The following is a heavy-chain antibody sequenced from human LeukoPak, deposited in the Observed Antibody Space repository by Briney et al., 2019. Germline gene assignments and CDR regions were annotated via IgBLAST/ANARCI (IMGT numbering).Heavy chain of an antibody. V-gene: IGHV3-74*01. Sequence: GGSLRLSRAASEFTFSSYWMHWVRQAAGKGLVWVARINSDGGSTSYADSVKGRVTISRDNAKSTLYLQMDSLRAEDTAVYYCARGPYTNNFYSGDCWGQGTLVTVSS. CDR1: EFTFSSYW. CDR2: INSDGGST. D-gene: IGHD4-11*01. CDR3: ARGPYTNNFYSGDC. J-gene: IGHJ4*02.